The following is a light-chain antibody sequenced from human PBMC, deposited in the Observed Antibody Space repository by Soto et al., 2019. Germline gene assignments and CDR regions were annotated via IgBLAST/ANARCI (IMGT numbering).Light chain of an antibody. J-gene: IGLJ2*01. CDR1: SSDVGGYNY. CDR2: EVN. Sequence: QSALTQPPSASGSPGQSVTISCTGTSSDVGGYNYVSWYQQHPGKAPRLMIYEVNKWPSGVPYRFSGSKSGNTASLTVSGLQADDEAVYYCSSYAGNNLLVFGGGTKVTVL. V-gene: IGLV2-8*01. CDR3: SSYAGNNLLV.